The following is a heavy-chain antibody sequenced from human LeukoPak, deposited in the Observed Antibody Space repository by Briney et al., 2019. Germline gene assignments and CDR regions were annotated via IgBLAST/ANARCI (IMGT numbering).Heavy chain of an antibody. V-gene: IGHV3-9*01. CDR3: AREGYSGSYYSDSHAFDI. CDR2: ISWNSGSI. CDR1: GFTFDDYA. Sequence: GGSLRLSCAASGFTFDDYAMHWVRQAPGKGLEWVSGISWNSGSIGYADSVKGRFTISRDNAKNSLYLQMNSLRAEDTAVYYCAREGYSGSYYSDSHAFDIWGQGTMVTVSS. J-gene: IGHJ3*02. D-gene: IGHD1-26*01.